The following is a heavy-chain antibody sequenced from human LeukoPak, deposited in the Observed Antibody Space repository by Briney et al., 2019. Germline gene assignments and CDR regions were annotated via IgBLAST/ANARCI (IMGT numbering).Heavy chain of an antibody. CDR2: INSDGSST. D-gene: IGHD6-19*01. CDR3: ARDDSSGRWGADAFDI. Sequence: GGSLRLSCAASGFTFSSYWMHWVRQAPGKRLVWVSRINSDGSSTSYADSVKGRFTISRDNAKNTLYLQMNSLRAEDTAVYYCARDDSSGRWGADAFDIWGQGTMVTVSS. V-gene: IGHV3-74*01. CDR1: GFTFSSYW. J-gene: IGHJ3*02.